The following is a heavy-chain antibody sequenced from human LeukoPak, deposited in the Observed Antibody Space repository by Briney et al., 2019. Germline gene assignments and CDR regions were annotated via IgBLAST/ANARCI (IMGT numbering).Heavy chain of an antibody. J-gene: IGHJ4*02. Sequence: GGSLRLSCAASGVTFSSYSMNWVRQAPGKGLEWVAVISYDGSNKYYADSVKGRFTISRDNSKNTLYLQMNSLRAEDTAVYYCAREDTMIVVVTSYYFDYWGQGTLVTVSS. CDR3: AREDTMIVVVTSYYFDY. V-gene: IGHV3-30*03. CDR1: GVTFSSYS. D-gene: IGHD3-22*01. CDR2: ISYDGSNK.